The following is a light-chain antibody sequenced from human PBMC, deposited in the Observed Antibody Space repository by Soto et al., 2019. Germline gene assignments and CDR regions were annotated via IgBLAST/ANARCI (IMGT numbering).Light chain of an antibody. J-gene: IGLJ3*02. V-gene: IGLV2-14*01. CDR2: EVS. CDR3: SSYTTSSTLGV. CDR1: TSDVGGYEY. Sequence: QSALTQPASVSGSPGQSITISCTGTTSDVGGYEYVSWYQQHPGKAPKLMIYEVSNRPSGVSNRFSGSKSGNTASLTISGLQAEDEADYYCSSYTTSSTLGVFGGGTKVTVL.